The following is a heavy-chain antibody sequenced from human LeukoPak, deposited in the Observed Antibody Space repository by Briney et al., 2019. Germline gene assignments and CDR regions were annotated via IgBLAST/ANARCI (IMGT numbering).Heavy chain of an antibody. CDR3: ARDGAGGYMDV. CDR1: GFTFSSYW. Sequence: GGSLRLSCAASGFTFSSYWMSSVRQAPGKGLEWVANIKQDGSGKYYVDSVKGRFTISRDNAKNSLYLQMNSLRAEDTAVYYCARDGAGGYMDVWGKGTTVTISS. V-gene: IGHV3-7*01. J-gene: IGHJ6*03. D-gene: IGHD1-26*01. CDR2: IKQDGSGK.